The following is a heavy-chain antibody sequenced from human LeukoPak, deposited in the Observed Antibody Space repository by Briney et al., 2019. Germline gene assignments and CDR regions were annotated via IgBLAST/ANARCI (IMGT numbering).Heavy chain of an antibody. J-gene: IGHJ1*01. Sequence: GSLRLSCAASGFTFSSYGMHWVRQAPGKGLEWVSFISSSSTTIYYADSVKGRFTISRDDAKNSLYLQMNSLRAEDTAMYYCARSAPNYYDSSGYHSYFQDWGQGTLVTVSS. CDR3: ARSAPNYYDSSGYHSYFQD. CDR2: ISSSSTTI. D-gene: IGHD3-22*01. V-gene: IGHV3-48*04. CDR1: GFTFSSYG.